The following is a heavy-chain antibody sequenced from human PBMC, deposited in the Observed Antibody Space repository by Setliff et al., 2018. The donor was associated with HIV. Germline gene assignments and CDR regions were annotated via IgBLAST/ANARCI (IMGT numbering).Heavy chain of an antibody. D-gene: IGHD3-22*01. Sequence: PSETLSLTCSVSGGSISGSSYYWGWIRQPPGKGLEWIGSVYHSGSTYYNPSLKSRVTISVDKSKNQFSVKLRSVTAADTAVYYCARDMTSYYDRSGSFGWFAPWGQGTPVTVSS. J-gene: IGHJ5*02. V-gene: IGHV4-39*07. CDR1: GGSISGSSYY. CDR3: ARDMTSYYDRSGSFGWFAP. CDR2: VYHSGST.